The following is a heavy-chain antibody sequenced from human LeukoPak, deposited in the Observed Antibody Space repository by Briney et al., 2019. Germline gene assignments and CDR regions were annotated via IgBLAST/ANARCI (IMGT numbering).Heavy chain of an antibody. CDR1: GGSSMVSNW. Sequence: SQTLSLTRNVSGGSSMVSNWWIWVRQSPRKGLEWIGEVYHDGNSNYNPSLKSRVTISVDKPKNQFSLNLHSVTAADTAVYFCARDRDIVPHQPHYWGQGTLVTVSS. CDR3: ARDRDIVPHQPHY. V-gene: IGHV4-4*02. D-gene: IGHD2-2*01. J-gene: IGHJ4*02. CDR2: VYHDGNS.